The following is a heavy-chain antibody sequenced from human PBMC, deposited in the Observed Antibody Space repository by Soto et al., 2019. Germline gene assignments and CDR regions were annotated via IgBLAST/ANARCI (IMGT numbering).Heavy chain of an antibody. CDR1: GYTLTELS. D-gene: IGHD3-22*01. CDR2: FDPEDGET. CDR3: ATDRRYYDSREGFDP. Sequence: GASVKVSCKVSGYTLTELSMHWVRQAPGKGLEWMGGFDPEDGETIYAQKFQGRVTMTEDTSTDTAYMELSSLRSEDTAVYYYATDRRYYDSREGFDPWGQGTLVTVSS. V-gene: IGHV1-24*01. J-gene: IGHJ5*02.